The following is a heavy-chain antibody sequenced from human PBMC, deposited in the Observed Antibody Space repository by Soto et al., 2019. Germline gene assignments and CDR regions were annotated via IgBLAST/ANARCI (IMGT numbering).Heavy chain of an antibody. Sequence: SETLSLTCDVSGDTISTGGYTWAWIRQPPGKALEWIGHTYYSGNPYYNPSLKSRVTISVDRSKNQFSLNLTSVTAADTAVYYCARLGGYYQAFDQWGQGSLVTVS. J-gene: IGHJ4*02. CDR3: ARLGGYYQAFDQ. CDR2: TYYSGNP. D-gene: IGHD3-22*01. CDR1: GDTISTGGYT. V-gene: IGHV4-30-2*01.